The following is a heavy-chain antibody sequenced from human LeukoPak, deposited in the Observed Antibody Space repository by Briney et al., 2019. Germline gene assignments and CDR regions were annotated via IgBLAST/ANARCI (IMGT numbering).Heavy chain of an antibody. J-gene: IGHJ5*02. Sequence: GASVKVSCKASGYTFTSYGISWVRQAPGQGLEWMGIINPSGGSTSYAQKFQGRVTMTRDMSTSTVYMELSSLRSEDTAVYYCARREGFDYLNWFDPWGQGTLVTVSS. CDR2: INPSGGST. D-gene: IGHD3-9*01. CDR3: ARREGFDYLNWFDP. V-gene: IGHV1-46*01. CDR1: GYTFTSYG.